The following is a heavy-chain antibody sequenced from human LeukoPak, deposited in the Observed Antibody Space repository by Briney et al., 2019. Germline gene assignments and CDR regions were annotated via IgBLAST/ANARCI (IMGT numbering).Heavy chain of an antibody. J-gene: IGHJ5*02. D-gene: IGHD1-14*01. CDR2: INPSGDST. V-gene: IGHV1-46*01. CDR3: AKETPNTGWFGP. CDR1: GHTFTTYY. Sequence: ASVKVSCKASGHTFTTYYVNLVRQAPGQGLEWMGGINPSGDSTNYPQRFQGRVTLTTDTSTSTVYMELSSLRSEDTAIYYCAKETPNTGWFGPWGQGTLVTVSP.